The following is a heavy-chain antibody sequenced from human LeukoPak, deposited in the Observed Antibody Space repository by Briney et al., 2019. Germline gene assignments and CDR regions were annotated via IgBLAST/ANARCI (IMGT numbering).Heavy chain of an antibody. CDR2: ISSSHTTI. D-gene: IGHD6-13*01. CDR1: GFTFSSYA. Sequence: GGSLRLSCAASGFTFSSYAMNWVRQAPGKGLEWVSYISSSHTTIFYADSVKGRFTISRDNAKNSLYLQMNSLRAEDTAVYYCARGESGSTWFLWYFDFWGRGTLVTVSS. J-gene: IGHJ2*01. CDR3: ARGESGSTWFLWYFDF. V-gene: IGHV3-48*01.